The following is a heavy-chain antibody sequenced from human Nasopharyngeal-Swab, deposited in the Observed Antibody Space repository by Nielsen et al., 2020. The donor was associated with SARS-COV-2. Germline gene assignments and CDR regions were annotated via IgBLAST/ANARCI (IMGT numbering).Heavy chain of an antibody. D-gene: IGHD2/OR15-2a*01. CDR3: STSFNAAGY. J-gene: IGHJ4*02. CDR1: GFTFSRYW. Sequence: GESLKISCVVSGFTFSRYWMHWVRQAPGKGLEWVSRTNGDGNITTYADSVRGRFTISRDNAKNTLFLQMNSLRAEDTAVYYCSTSFNAAGYWGQGTLVTVSS. CDR2: TNGDGNIT. V-gene: IGHV3-74*01.